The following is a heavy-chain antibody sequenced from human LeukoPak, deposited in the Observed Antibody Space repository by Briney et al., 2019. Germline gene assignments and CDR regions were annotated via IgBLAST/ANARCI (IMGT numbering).Heavy chain of an antibody. D-gene: IGHD3-10*01. CDR2: INPSGGST. Sequence: ASVKVSCKASGYTFTSYYMHWVRQAPGQGLEWMGIINPSGGSTSYAQKFQGRVTMTRDTSTSTVYMELSSLRSEDTAVYYCARGGLVLLWFGESQNWFDPWGQGTLVTVSS. V-gene: IGHV1-46*01. CDR3: ARGGLVLLWFGESQNWFDP. CDR1: GYTFTSYY. J-gene: IGHJ5*02.